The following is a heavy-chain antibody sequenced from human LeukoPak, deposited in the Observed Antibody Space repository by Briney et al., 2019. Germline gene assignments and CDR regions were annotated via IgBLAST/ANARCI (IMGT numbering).Heavy chain of an antibody. Sequence: ASVKVSCKASGGTFSSYAISWVRQAPGQGLEWMGGIIPIFGTANYAQKFQGRVTITTDESTSTAYMELSSLRSEDTAVYYCARGYCSSTSCYGSYNWFDPWGQGTLVTVSS. V-gene: IGHV1-69*05. CDR1: GGTFSSYA. CDR3: ARGYCSSTSCYGSYNWFDP. J-gene: IGHJ5*02. D-gene: IGHD2-2*01. CDR2: IIPIFGTA.